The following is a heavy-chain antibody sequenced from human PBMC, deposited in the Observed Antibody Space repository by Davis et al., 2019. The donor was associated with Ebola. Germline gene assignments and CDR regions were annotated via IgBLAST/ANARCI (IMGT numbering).Heavy chain of an antibody. CDR1: GYTFTGYY. D-gene: IGHD6-6*01. J-gene: IGHJ6*02. CDR2: INPNSGGT. CDR3: ARESIAARRTYYGMDV. Sequence: AASVKVSCKASGYTFTGYYMHWVRQAPGQGLEWMGWINPNSGGTNYAQKFQGWVTMTRDTSISTAYMELRRLRSDDTAVYYCARESIAARRTYYGMDVWGQGTTVTVSS. V-gene: IGHV1-2*04.